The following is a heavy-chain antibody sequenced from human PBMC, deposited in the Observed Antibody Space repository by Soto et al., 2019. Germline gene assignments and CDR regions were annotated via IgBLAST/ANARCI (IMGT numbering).Heavy chain of an antibody. J-gene: IGHJ4*02. Sequence: GGSLRLSCAASGFTFSRYAMDWVRQAPGKGLEWVSAISGSGGKTYYADSVKGRFTISRDSSKNTLYLQMNSLRAEDTAVYYCAKDYDDLRYYFDYWGQGTLVTVPS. D-gene: IGHD3-16*01. CDR1: GFTFSRYA. V-gene: IGHV3-23*01. CDR3: AKDYDDLRYYFDY. CDR2: ISGSGGKT.